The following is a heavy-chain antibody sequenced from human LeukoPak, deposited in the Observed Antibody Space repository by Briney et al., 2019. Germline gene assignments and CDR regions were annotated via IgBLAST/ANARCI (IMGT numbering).Heavy chain of an antibody. CDR1: GGSISCSSYY. V-gene: IGHV4-39*07. CDR3: ASGANMGSRLDFDY. Sequence: MSADTLFFCCTSAGGSISCSSYYWGWIREPPGKWLEWIGSMYYSRGTSDTPYLKSLVTKSVDTAKNQFSLTLSSVTAADTAVYYWASGANMGSRLDFDYCGQGTLVTVSS. J-gene: IGHJ4*02. D-gene: IGHD2/OR15-2a*01. CDR2: MYYSRGT.